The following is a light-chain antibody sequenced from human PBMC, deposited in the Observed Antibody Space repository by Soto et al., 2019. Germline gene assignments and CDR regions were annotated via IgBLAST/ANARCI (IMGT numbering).Light chain of an antibody. CDR1: RSVATN. V-gene: IGKV3-15*01. CDR3: QQYNSWPWT. CDR2: GAS. Sequence: EMVMTQSPATLSVSQGERATLSCRASRSVATNLAWYQQTPGQAPRLLIYGASTRATALPPRFSASGYGTEFTLTISSLQSEDSAVYYCQQYNSWPWTFGQGTKVEMK. J-gene: IGKJ1*01.